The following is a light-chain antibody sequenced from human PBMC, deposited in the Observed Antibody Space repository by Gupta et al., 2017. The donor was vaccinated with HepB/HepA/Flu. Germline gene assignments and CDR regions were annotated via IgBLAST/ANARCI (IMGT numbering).Light chain of an antibody. CDR1: QGISSY. V-gene: IGKV1-9*01. CDR3: QQLNNYPRA. CDR2: GAS. Sequence: DIQLTQSPSFLSASVGDRVTITCRASQGISSYLAWYQQKPGKAPKLLIYGASTLQSGVPSRFSGSGSGTEFTLTISSLQPEDFATYYCQQLNNYPRAFGHGTKVDI. J-gene: IGKJ3*01.